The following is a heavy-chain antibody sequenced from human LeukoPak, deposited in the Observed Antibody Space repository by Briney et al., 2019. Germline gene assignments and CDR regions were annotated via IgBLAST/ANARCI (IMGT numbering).Heavy chain of an antibody. CDR2: ISGSGYST. CDR1: GFTFGDYA. CDR3: AKGLTGTKYYFDH. D-gene: IGHD1-7*01. Sequence: GGSLRLSCTASGFTFGDYAMSWVRQAPGKGLEWVSGISGSGYSTFYADSVKGRFTISRDNSKNTLYLQMNSLRVEDTAVYYCAKGLTGTKYYFDHWGQGTQVTVSS. V-gene: IGHV3-23*01. J-gene: IGHJ4*02.